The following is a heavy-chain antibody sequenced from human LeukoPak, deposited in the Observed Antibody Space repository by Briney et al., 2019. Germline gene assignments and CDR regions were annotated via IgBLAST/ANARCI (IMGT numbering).Heavy chain of an antibody. Sequence: GGSLRLSCAASGFTFSSYAMHWIRQAPGKGLEWVAVISYDGSNKYYADSVKGRFTISRDNSKNTLYLQMNSLRAEDTAVYYCLMVRGVIITLSGFDYWGQGTLVTVSS. D-gene: IGHD3-10*01. CDR1: GFTFSSYA. CDR3: LMVRGVIITLSGFDY. CDR2: ISYDGSNK. V-gene: IGHV3-30-3*01. J-gene: IGHJ4*02.